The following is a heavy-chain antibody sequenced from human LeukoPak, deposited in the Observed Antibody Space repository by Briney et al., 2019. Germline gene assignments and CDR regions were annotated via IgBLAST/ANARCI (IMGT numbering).Heavy chain of an antibody. Sequence: SETLSLTCAVSGYFISTGHYWGWVRQPPGKGLEWIGSIYHSGSSYYTPSLKSRVTMSVDTSKNQFSLKMTSVTAADTAVYYCARLSKGRYFDYIFDYWGQGTLVTVSS. J-gene: IGHJ4*02. CDR3: ARLSKGRYFDYIFDY. CDR1: GYFISTGHY. D-gene: IGHD3-9*01. V-gene: IGHV4-38-2*01. CDR2: IYHSGSS.